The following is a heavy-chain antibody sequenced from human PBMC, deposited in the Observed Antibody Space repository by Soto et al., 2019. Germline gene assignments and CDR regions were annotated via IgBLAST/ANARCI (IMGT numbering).Heavy chain of an antibody. Sequence: DVQLVDSGGGLVQPGGSLRLSCAASGFTFSNYAMSWVRQAPGKGLEWVSLVSATAGTTYYTDSVKGRFTISRDNSWNTVYLQMNSLRAVDTAGYYCAKARLAVGFDSGGQGTLVTVSS. V-gene: IGHV3-23*04. CDR3: AKARLAVGFDS. J-gene: IGHJ4*02. D-gene: IGHD3-16*01. CDR1: GFTFSNYA. CDR2: VSATAGTT.